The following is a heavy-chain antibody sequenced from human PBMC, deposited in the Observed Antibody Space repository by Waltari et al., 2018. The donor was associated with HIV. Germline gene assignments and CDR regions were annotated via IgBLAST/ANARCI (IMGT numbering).Heavy chain of an antibody. CDR2: TYYRSRLYI. D-gene: IGHD3-3*01. Sequence: QVQLQQSGPGLVKPSQTLSLTCAISGDSVSSNNAAWHCLRQSPRRGLEWLGRTYYRSRLYIDDAVSVKSQITMNPDTSKNQFSLQLSSGTPGEKAVYYCARRCKYDFRSGLGGGKFDPWGQGTLVIVAS. V-gene: IGHV6-1*01. CDR1: GDSVSSNNAA. J-gene: IGHJ5*02. CDR3: ARRCKYDFRSGLGGGKFDP.